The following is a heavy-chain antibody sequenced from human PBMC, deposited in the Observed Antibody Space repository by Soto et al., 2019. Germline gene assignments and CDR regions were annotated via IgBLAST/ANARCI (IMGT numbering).Heavy chain of an antibody. D-gene: IGHD3-22*01. CDR2: INAGNGNT. CDR1: GYTFTSYA. J-gene: IGHJ3*02. V-gene: IGHV1-3*01. Sequence: ASVKVSCKASGYTFTSYAMHWVRQAPGQRLEWMGWINAGNGNTKYSQKFQGRVTITRDTSASTAYMELSSLRSEDTAVYYCARPLYYDSSGYYYAGAFDIWGQGTMVTVSS. CDR3: ARPLYYDSSGYYYAGAFDI.